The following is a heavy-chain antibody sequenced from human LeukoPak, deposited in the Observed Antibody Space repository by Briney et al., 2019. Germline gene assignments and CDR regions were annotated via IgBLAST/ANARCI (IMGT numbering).Heavy chain of an antibody. V-gene: IGHV3-66*01. J-gene: IGHJ4*02. CDR3: ARDRGELWFGELQPLYYFDY. Sequence: GGSLRLSCAASGFTVSSNYMSWVRQAPGKGLEWVSVIYSGGSTYYADSVKGRFAISRDNSKNTLYLQMNSLRAEDTAVYYCARDRGELWFGELQPLYYFDYWGQGTLVTVSS. CDR2: IYSGGST. D-gene: IGHD3-10*01. CDR1: GFTVSSNY.